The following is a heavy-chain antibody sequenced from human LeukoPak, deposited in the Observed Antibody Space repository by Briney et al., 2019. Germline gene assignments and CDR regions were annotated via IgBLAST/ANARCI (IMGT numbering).Heavy chain of an antibody. J-gene: IGHJ6*03. CDR3: ARQEGYYYYYYVDV. V-gene: IGHV3-21*04. CDR2: ISSSSSYI. CDR1: GFTFSSYS. Sequence: GGSLRLSCAASGFTFSSYSMNWVRQAPGKGLEWVSSISSSSSYIYYADSVKGRFTISRDNSKNTLYLQMNSLRAEDTAVYYCARQEGYYYYYYVDVWGKGTTVTVSS.